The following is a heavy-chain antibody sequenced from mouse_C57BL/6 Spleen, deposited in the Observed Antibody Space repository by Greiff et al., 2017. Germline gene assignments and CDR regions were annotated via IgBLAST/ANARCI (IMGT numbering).Heavy chain of an antibody. V-gene: IGHV14-1*01. Sequence: EVQLQQSGAELVRPGASVTLSCTASGFNIKDYYMHWVKQRPEQGLAWIGRIDPEDGDTEYAPKFQGKATMTADTSSNTAYLQLSSLTSEDTAVYYCTVTTVVATKGYWGQGTTLTVSS. CDR2: IDPEDGDT. CDR1: GFNIKDYY. CDR3: TVTTVVATKGY. D-gene: IGHD1-1*01. J-gene: IGHJ2*01.